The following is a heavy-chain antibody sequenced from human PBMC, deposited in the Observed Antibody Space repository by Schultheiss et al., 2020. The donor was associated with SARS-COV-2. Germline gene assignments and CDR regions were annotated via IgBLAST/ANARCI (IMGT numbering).Heavy chain of an antibody. V-gene: IGHV4-39*07. CDR2: IYYSGST. CDR1: GGSISSSSYY. Sequence: SETLSLTCTVSGGSISSSSYYWGWIRQPPGKGLEWIGSIYYSGSTNYNPSLKSRVTISVDTSKNQFSLKLSSVTAADTAVYYCARGVVVVPAAITRHYYYYYMDVWGKGTTVTVSS. J-gene: IGHJ6*03. D-gene: IGHD2-2*02. CDR3: ARGVVVVPAAITRHYYYYYMDV.